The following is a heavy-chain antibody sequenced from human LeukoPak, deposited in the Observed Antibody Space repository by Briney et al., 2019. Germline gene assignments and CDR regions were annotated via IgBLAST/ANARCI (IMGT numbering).Heavy chain of an antibody. V-gene: IGHV4-59*01. J-gene: IGHJ3*02. CDR2: IYYSGTT. D-gene: IGHD1-26*01. CDR3: ARDRSYGDAFDI. Sequence: PSETLSLTCTVSGGSISSYYCSWIRQPPGKGLEWIGYIYYSGTTNYNPSLESRVTMSVDTSKNQFSLKLTSVTAADTAVYYCARDRSYGDAFDIWGQGTMVTVSS. CDR1: GGSISSYY.